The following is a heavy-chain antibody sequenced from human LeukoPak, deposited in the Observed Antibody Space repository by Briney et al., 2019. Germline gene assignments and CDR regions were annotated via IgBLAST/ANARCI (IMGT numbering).Heavy chain of an antibody. CDR1: GGTFSSYA. J-gene: IGHJ6*03. CDR3: AGSGYCSGGSCYYYYYYMDV. Sequence: ASVKVSCKASGGTFSSYAISWVRQAPGQGLEWMGGIIPIFGTANYAQKFQGRVTITADESTSTAYMELSSLRSEDTAVYYCAGSGYCSGGSCYYYYYYMDVWGKGTTVTISS. D-gene: IGHD2-15*01. V-gene: IGHV1-69*13. CDR2: IIPIFGTA.